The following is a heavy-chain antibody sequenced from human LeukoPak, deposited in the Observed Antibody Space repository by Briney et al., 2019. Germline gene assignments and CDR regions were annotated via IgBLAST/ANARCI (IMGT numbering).Heavy chain of an antibody. D-gene: IGHD3-10*01. V-gene: IGHV4-39*01. CDR1: GGSISSSSYY. J-gene: IGHJ6*03. Sequence: KPSETLSLTCTVSGGSISSSSYYWGWIRQPPGKGLEWIGSIYYSGSTYYNPSLKSRVTISVDTSKNQFSLKLSSVTAADTAVYYCARLREGLWFGELLRYYYYYYMDVWGKGTTVTISS. CDR2: IYYSGST. CDR3: ARLREGLWFGELLRYYYYYYMDV.